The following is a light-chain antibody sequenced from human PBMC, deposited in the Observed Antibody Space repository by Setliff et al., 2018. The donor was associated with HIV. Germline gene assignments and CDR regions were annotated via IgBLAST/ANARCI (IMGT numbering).Light chain of an antibody. CDR2: EVS. CDR1: SSDVGGYNY. J-gene: IGLJ3*02. CDR3: TSYTSSNTLV. V-gene: IGLV2-14*01. Sequence: QSVLTQPASVSGSPGQSITISCTGTSSDVGGYNYVSWYQQHPGKAPKLMIYEVSNRPSGVPNRFSGSKSGTTASLTISGLQAEDEADYYCTSYTSSNTLVFGGGTKVTVL.